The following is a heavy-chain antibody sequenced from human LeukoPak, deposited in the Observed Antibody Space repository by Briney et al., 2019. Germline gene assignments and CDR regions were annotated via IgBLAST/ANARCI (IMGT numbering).Heavy chain of an antibody. CDR1: GFTFDDYA. Sequence: GGSLRLSCAASGFTFDDYAMHWVRQAPGKGLEWVPGISWNSGSIGYADSVKGRFTISRDNAKNSLYLQMNSLRAEDTALYYCAKALRGYRGFDYWGQGTLVTVSS. J-gene: IGHJ4*02. V-gene: IGHV3-9*01. D-gene: IGHD5-18*01. CDR2: ISWNSGSI. CDR3: AKALRGYRGFDY.